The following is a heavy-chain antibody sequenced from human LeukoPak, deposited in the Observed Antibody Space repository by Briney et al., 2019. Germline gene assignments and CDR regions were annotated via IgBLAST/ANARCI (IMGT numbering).Heavy chain of an antibody. D-gene: IGHD2-21*02. CDR3: AREGASVGTYYSDY. V-gene: IGHV3-23*01. CDR2: ISGSGDYT. Sequence: GGSLRLSCAASGFTFSDYVMSWVRQAPGKGLEWVAGISGSGDYTYYADSVKGRFPIFRDNSKNTLFLQMNNLRADDTAVYYCAREGASVGTYYSDYWGQGSLVLVPS. J-gene: IGHJ4*02. CDR1: GFTFSDYV.